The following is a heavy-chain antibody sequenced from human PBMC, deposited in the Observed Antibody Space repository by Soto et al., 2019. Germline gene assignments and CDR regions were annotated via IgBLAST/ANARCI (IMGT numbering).Heavy chain of an antibody. CDR3: ANTGYWGSSSRQHLRYYYYGMDV. D-gene: IGHD3-16*01. Sequence: QVQLVESGGGVVQPGRSLRLSCAASGFTFSSYGMHWVRQAPGKGLEWVAVISYDGSNKYYADSVKGRFTISRDNSKNTLYLQMNSLRAEDTAVYYCANTGYWGSSSRQHLRYYYYGMDVWGQGTTVTVSS. CDR2: ISYDGSNK. V-gene: IGHV3-30*18. CDR1: GFTFSSYG. J-gene: IGHJ6*02.